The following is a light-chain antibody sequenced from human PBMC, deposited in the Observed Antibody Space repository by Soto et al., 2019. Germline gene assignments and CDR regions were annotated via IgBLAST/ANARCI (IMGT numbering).Light chain of an antibody. CDR2: AAS. CDR3: QQYNNWWT. V-gene: IGKV3-15*01. CDR1: QSLRSN. Sequence: IVRTQSPATLSVSPGERATLSCRASQSLRSNLAWYQQKPGQAHRLLIYAASNRATGIPARISGSGYRTEFPLNISGLQSEDFAVYYCQQYNNWWTFGQGTKEAIK. J-gene: IGKJ1*01.